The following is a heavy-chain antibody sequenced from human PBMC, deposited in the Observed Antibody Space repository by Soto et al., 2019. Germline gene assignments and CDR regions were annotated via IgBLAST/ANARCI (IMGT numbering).Heavy chain of an antibody. CDR2: IYWDDDK. J-gene: IGHJ4*02. CDR1: GFSLSTSGVG. D-gene: IGHD3-22*01. Sequence: QITLKESGPTLVKPTQTLTLTCTFSGFSLSTSGVGVGWIRQPPGKALEWLALIYWDDDKHYSPSLKSRLTLAKDTSKNQVVLTMTNMDPVDTAIYYCAHSGNYYDSSGYQKVFDYWGQGTLVTVSS. CDR3: AHSGNYYDSSGYQKVFDY. V-gene: IGHV2-5*02.